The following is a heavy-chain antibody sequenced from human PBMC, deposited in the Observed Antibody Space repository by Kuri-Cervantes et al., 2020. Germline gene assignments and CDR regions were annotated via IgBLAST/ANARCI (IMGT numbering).Heavy chain of an antibody. CDR3: ARDRPLALPGYSSSWYY. J-gene: IGHJ4*02. CDR2: INPSGGST. Sequence: ASVKVSCKASGYTFTSYYMHWVRQAPGQGLEWMGIINPSGGSTSYTLKFQGRVTMTRDTSTSTVYMELSSLRSDDTAVYYCARDRPLALPGYSSSWYYWGQGTLVTVSS. CDR1: GYTFTSYY. V-gene: IGHV1-46*01. D-gene: IGHD6-13*01.